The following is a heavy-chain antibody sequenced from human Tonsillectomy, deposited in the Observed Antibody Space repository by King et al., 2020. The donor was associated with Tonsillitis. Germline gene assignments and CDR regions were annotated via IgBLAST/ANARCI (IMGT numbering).Heavy chain of an antibody. D-gene: IGHD3-22*01. CDR2: IKKDESVK. Sequence: VQLVESGGGLVQPGGSLRLSCAASGFTFSNYWMTWVRQAPGKGLEWVANIKKDESVKNYVDSVKGRFTISRDNTKNSLYLQMDSLGADDTAVYFCAGDMNPHDGSGYYDAFDIWGPGTMVTVSS. V-gene: IGHV3-7*03. J-gene: IGHJ3*02. CDR1: GFTFSNYW. CDR3: AGDMNPHDGSGYYDAFDI.